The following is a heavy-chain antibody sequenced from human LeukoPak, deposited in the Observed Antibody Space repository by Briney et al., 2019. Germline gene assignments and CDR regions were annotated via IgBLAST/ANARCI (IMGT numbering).Heavy chain of an antibody. CDR2: INPISGDT. Sequence: ASVKVSCKASGYTFIDSFMHWVRQAPGQGPEWMGWINPISGDTNYAQKFQGRLTLTRDTSISTAYMELTRLRFDDTAMYYCARDLAWGSGYDLDYWGLGTLVIVSS. CDR1: GYTFIDSF. J-gene: IGHJ4*01. V-gene: IGHV1-2*02. CDR3: ARDLAWGSGYDLDY. D-gene: IGHD5-12*01.